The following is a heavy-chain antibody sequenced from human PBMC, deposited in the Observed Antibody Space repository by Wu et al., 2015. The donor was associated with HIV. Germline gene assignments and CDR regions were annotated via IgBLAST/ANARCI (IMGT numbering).Heavy chain of an antibody. CDR2: INPKNGDT. J-gene: IGHJ4*02. Sequence: QAPLVQSGAEVKKPGASVKVSCKASGYTFTDHYIHWVRQAPGQGLEWMGWINPKNGDTKYTQKFQARVTLTRDTSISTAYMEINTLRSDDTAVFYXSTEHGHWGQGTLVTVLL. CDR3: STEHGH. V-gene: IGHV1-2*02. CDR1: GYTFTDHY. D-gene: IGHD1/OR15-1a*01.